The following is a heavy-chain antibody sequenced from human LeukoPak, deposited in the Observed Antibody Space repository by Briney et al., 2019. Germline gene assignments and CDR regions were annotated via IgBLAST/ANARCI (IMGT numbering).Heavy chain of an antibody. V-gene: IGHV3-74*01. J-gene: IGHJ4*02. Sequence: GGSLRLSCAASGFTFSSYWMHWVRQAPGKGLVWVSRINSDGSSTSYADSVKGRFTISRDNAKNTLYLQMNSLRAEDAAVYYCAKAPVTSCSGVYCYPFDYWGQGTLVTVSS. CDR2: INSDGSST. CDR1: GFTFSSYW. D-gene: IGHD2-15*01. CDR3: AKAPVTSCSGVYCYPFDY.